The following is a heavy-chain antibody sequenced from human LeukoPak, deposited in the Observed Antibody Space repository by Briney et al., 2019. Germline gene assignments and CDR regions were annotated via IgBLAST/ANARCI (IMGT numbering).Heavy chain of an antibody. CDR1: GYTFTSYF. V-gene: IGHV1-46*01. CDR2: INPSGGGT. J-gene: IGHJ4*02. Sequence: PVASVKVSCKASGYTFTSYFMHWVRQAPGQGLEWMGIINPSGGGTIYAQKFQGRVTMTRDMSTSTVYLELSSLRSEDTAVYYCARWGVGNLDYWGQGTLITVSS. CDR3: ARWGVGNLDY. D-gene: IGHD1-14*01.